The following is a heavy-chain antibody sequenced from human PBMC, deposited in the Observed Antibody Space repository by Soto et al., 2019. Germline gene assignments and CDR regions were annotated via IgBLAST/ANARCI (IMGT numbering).Heavy chain of an antibody. Sequence: QVQLVQSGAEVKKPGSSVKVSCKASGGTFSSYAISWVRQAPGQGLEWMGGIIPIFGTANYAQKFQGRVTITADESTSTAYMELSSVRSEDTALYYCARESHTVTVVNPPTTEFDYWGQGTLVTVSS. D-gene: IGHD4-4*01. CDR1: GGTFSSYA. CDR3: ARESHTVTVVNPPTTEFDY. J-gene: IGHJ4*02. V-gene: IGHV1-69*01. CDR2: IIPIFGTA.